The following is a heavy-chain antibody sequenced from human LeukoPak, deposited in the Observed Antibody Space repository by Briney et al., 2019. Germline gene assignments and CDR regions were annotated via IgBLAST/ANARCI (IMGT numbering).Heavy chain of an antibody. J-gene: IGHJ6*01. V-gene: IGHV1-46*01. D-gene: IGHD2-21*01. Sequence: ASVKVSCKASGYTFTNIYNYWMRQAPGQGLEWMGIINPRGGSTSYAQKFQGRVTMTRDTSTSTVYMEMSSLRSEDTAVYYCAREVSMTIVVTTGGMDVWGEGPTVSVSS. CDR1: GYTFTNIY. CDR3: AREVSMTIVVTTGGMDV. CDR2: INPRGGST.